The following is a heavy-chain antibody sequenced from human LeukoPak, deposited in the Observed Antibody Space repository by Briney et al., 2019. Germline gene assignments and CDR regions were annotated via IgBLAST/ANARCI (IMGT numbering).Heavy chain of an antibody. V-gene: IGHV1-2*02. D-gene: IGHD6-13*01. CDR1: GHTFTGYY. Sequence: ASVKVSCKASGHTFTGYYMHWVRQAPGQGLEWMGWINPNSGGTNYAQKFQGRVTMTRDTSISTAYMELSRLRSDDTAVYYCARAVSVAAAGTPTLRYWGQGTLVTVSS. CDR3: ARAVSVAAAGTPTLRY. CDR2: INPNSGGT. J-gene: IGHJ4*02.